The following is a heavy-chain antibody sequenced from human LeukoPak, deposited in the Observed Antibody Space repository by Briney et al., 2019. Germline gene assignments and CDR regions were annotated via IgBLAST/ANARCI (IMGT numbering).Heavy chain of an antibody. CDR3: ARLGTGGTPFDH. CDR1: GDSINNYY. D-gene: IGHD2-8*02. J-gene: IGHJ4*02. CDR2: IYHSGST. Sequence: SETLSLTCTVSGDSINNYYWNWIRQPPGKGLEWIGYIYHSGSTNQNPSLKSRVTISVDTSKNQFSLKLTSVTAADTAVYYCARLGTGGTPFDHWGQGNLVTVSS. V-gene: IGHV4-59*08.